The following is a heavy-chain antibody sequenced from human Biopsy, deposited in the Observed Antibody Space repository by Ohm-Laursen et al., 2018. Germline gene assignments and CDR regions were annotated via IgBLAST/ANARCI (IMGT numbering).Heavy chain of an antibody. Sequence: SVKVSCKSPGGTFSNYGVNWVRQAPGQGLEWLGGNIPILGTGNYAQKFQDRVTVAADTSTSTATMELRSLRSDDTAVYYCATKLTGYFHHWGQGTLVIASS. CDR1: GGTFSNYG. D-gene: IGHD3-9*01. CDR2: NIPILGTG. CDR3: ATKLTGYFHH. V-gene: IGHV1-69*06. J-gene: IGHJ1*01.